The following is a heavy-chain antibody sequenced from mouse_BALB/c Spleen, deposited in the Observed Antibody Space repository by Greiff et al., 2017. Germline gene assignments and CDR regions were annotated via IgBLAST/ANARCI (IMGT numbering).Heavy chain of an antibody. Sequence: QVQLKESGPGLVAPSQSLSITCTVSGFSLTGYGVNWVRQPPGKGLEWLGMIWGDGSTDYNSALKSRLSISKDNSKSQVFLKMNSLQTDDTARYYCARAYYDYDRGFDYWGQGTTLTVSS. J-gene: IGHJ2*01. D-gene: IGHD2-4*01. V-gene: IGHV2-6-7*01. CDR3: ARAYYDYDRGFDY. CDR1: GFSLTGYG. CDR2: IWGDGST.